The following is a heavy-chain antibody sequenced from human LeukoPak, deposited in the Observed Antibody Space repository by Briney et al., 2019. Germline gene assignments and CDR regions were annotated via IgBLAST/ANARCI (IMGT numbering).Heavy chain of an antibody. J-gene: IGHJ3*02. CDR3: AREALEWSPPDI. D-gene: IGHD3-3*01. CDR2: INERGTDS. V-gene: IGHV3-74*03. Sequence: GGSLRLSCTASGFTFSGHWIHWVRQPPGMGLVWVSRINERGTDSMYAESVKGRFTISRDNAKNTVYLQMNSLRAEDTAVYYCAREALEWSPPDIWGQGTTVTVSS. CDR1: GFTFSGHW.